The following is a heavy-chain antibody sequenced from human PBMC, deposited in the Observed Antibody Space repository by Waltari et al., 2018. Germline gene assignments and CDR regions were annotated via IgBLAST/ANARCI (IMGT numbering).Heavy chain of an antibody. D-gene: IGHD5-12*01. J-gene: IGHJ3*02. CDR3: ASMNMATNAFGI. CDR2: IYYSGST. Sequence: QVQLQESGPGLVKPSEPLSLTCTVSGGSISSYYWSWIRQPPGKGLEWIGSIYYSGSTNYNPSLKSRVTISVDTSKNQFSLKLSSVTAADTAVYYCASMNMATNAFGIWGQGTMVTVSS. CDR1: GGSISSYY. V-gene: IGHV4-59*01.